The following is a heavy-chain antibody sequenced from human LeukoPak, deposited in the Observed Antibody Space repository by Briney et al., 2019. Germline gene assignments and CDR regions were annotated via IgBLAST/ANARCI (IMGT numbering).Heavy chain of an antibody. Sequence: VKVSCKTSGGIFNSYAMSWVRQAPGQGLEWLGGIIAIFETANDAQKFQGRVTISADESTSTAYMELTSLRSQDTAMYYCARGSQEVRGLFMPPYYYYDMHVWGKGTTVTVSS. D-gene: IGHD3-10*01. CDR2: IIAIFETA. CDR3: ARGSQEVRGLFMPPYYYYDMHV. CDR1: GGIFNSYA. V-gene: IGHV1-69*13. J-gene: IGHJ6*04.